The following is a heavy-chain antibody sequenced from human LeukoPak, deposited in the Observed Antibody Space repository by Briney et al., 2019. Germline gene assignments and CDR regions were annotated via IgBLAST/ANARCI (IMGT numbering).Heavy chain of an antibody. CDR2: MNPNSGNT. CDR3: ARGNSGWSDIVVVPAAPYYYGMDV. D-gene: IGHD2-2*01. V-gene: IGHV1-8*01. CDR1: GCTFTSYD. J-gene: IGHJ6*02. Sequence: ASVKVSCKASGCTFTSYDINWVRQATGQGLEWMGWMNPNSGNTGYAQKFQGRVIMTRTTSLSTAYMELSSLRSEDTAVYYCARGNSGWSDIVVVPAAPYYYGMDVWGQGTTVTVYS.